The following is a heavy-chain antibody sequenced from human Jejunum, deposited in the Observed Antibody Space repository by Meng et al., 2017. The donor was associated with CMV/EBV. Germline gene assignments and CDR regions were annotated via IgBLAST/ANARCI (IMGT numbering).Heavy chain of an antibody. CDR1: GGSISSSNW. J-gene: IGHJ4*02. D-gene: IGHD6-19*01. CDR2: IYHSGST. Sequence: VRVPESGPGLVKPSGTLSLTCVGSGGSISSSNWLSWVRQPPGKGLEWIGEIYHSGSTNYNPSLKSRVTISVDKSKNQFSLKLSSVTAADTAVYYCASFPPPGKQWLVTDYWGQGTLVTVSS. CDR3: ASFPPPGKQWLVTDY. V-gene: IGHV4-4*02.